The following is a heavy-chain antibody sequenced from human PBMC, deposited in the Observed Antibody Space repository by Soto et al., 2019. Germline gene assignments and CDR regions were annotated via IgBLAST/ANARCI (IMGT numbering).Heavy chain of an antibody. CDR2: IIPILGIA. Sequence: SVKVSCKASGGTFSSYTISWVRQAPGQGLEWMGRIIPILGIANYAQKFQGRVTITADKSTSTAYMELSSLRSEDTAVYYCARESLKQLVLYYYYYYMDVWGKGTTVTVSS. J-gene: IGHJ6*03. V-gene: IGHV1-69*04. D-gene: IGHD6-6*01. CDR1: GGTFSSYT. CDR3: ARESLKQLVLYYYYYYMDV.